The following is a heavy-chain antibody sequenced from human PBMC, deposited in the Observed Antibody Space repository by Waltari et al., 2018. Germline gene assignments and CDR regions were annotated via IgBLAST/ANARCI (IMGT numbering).Heavy chain of an antibody. CDR2: ISGSGGST. Sequence: EVQLLESGGGLVQPGGSLRLSCAASGFTFSSYAMSWVRQAPGKGLEWVSAISGSGGSTYYADSVKDRFTISRDNSKNTLYLQMNSLRAEDTAVYYCARDLRLGMRGMDVWGQGTTVTVSS. J-gene: IGHJ6*02. V-gene: IGHV3-23*01. CDR1: GFTFSSYA. D-gene: IGHD7-27*01. CDR3: ARDLRLGMRGMDV.